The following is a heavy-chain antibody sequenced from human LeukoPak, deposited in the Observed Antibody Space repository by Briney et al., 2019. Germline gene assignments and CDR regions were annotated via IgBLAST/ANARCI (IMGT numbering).Heavy chain of an antibody. V-gene: IGHV3-74*01. CDR3: TRGMGDY. D-gene: IGHD3-10*01. CDR2: INTAGSLT. Sequence: GGSLRLSCAASGFTFSSYWMHWVRQAPGKGLTWVSRINTAGSLTSYADSVKGRFTISRDNAKSMLYLQMNSLRPEDTAVYYCTRGMGDYWGQGTLVTVSS. J-gene: IGHJ4*02. CDR1: GFTFSSYW.